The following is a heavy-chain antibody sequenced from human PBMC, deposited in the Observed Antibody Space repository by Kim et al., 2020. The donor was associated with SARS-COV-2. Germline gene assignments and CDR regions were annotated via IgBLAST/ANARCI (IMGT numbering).Heavy chain of an antibody. CDR2: IYYSGST. D-gene: IGHD3-10*01. V-gene: IGHV4-39*01. J-gene: IGHJ5*02. CDR1: GGSISSSSYY. CDR3: ARRMVRDNWFDP. Sequence: SETLSLTCTVSGGSISSSSYYWGWIRQPPGKGLEWIGSIYYSGSTYYNPSLKSRVTISVDTSKNQFSLKLSSVTAADTAVYYCARRMVRDNWFDPWGQGTLVTVSS.